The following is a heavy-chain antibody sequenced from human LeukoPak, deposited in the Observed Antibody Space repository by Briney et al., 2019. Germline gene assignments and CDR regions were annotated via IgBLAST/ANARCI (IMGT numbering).Heavy chain of an antibody. CDR3: ARAMMVVTNLWGVFDY. V-gene: IGHV3-23*01. J-gene: IGHJ4*02. D-gene: IGHD3-22*01. CDR2: ISGGGGST. CDR1: GFTFSSYG. Sequence: PGRSLRLSCTASGFTFSSYGMHWVRQAPGKGLEWVSGISGGGGSTYYADSVKGRFTISRDNSKNTLYLQMNSLRAEDTAVYYCARAMMVVTNLWGVFDYWGQGTLVPVSS.